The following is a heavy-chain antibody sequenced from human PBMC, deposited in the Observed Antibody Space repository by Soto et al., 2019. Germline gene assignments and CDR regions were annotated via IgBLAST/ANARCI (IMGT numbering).Heavy chain of an antibody. CDR3: ARGAYYDFLVNDAFDI. Sequence: GGSLRLSCAASGFTFSSYSMNWVRQAPGKGLEWVSSISRGSSYIYYADSLMGRFTISRDNAKSSLYLQMHSLRAEDTAVYYCARGAYYDFLVNDAFDIWGHGAMVTVSS. D-gene: IGHD3-3*01. J-gene: IGHJ3*02. CDR2: ISRGSSYI. CDR1: GFTFSSYS. V-gene: IGHV3-21*01.